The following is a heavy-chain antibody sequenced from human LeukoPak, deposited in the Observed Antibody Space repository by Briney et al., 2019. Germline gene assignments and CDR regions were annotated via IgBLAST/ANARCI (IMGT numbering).Heavy chain of an antibody. CDR1: GYSISSGYC. Sequence: SESLSLTCAVSGYSISSGYCWGWIRQPPGKGLEWIGSIYHSGSTYYNPSLKSRVTISVDTSKNQFSLKPSSVTAADTAVYYCARGIAEYSYGYVPLYYFDYWGQGTLVTVSS. CDR2: IYHSGST. J-gene: IGHJ4*02. V-gene: IGHV4-38-2*01. D-gene: IGHD5-18*01. CDR3: ARGIAEYSYGYVPLYYFDY.